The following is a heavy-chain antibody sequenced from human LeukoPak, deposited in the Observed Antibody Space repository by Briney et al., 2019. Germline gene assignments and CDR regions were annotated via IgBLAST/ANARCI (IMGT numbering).Heavy chain of an antibody. CDR1: GGSISSSNW. Sequence: SETLSLTCAVSGGSISSSNWWSWVRQPPGKGLEWIGEIYHSGSTNYNPSLKSRVTISVDTSKNQFSLKLSSVTAADTAVYYCARDRVTGGWVLDYWGQGTLVTVSS. J-gene: IGHJ4*02. CDR3: ARDRVTGGWVLDY. D-gene: IGHD6-19*01. CDR2: IYHSGST. V-gene: IGHV4-4*02.